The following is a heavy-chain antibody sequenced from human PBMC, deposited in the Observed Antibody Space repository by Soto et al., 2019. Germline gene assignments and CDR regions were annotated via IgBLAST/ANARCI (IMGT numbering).Heavy chain of an antibody. V-gene: IGHV3-21*01. Sequence: EVQLVESGGGLVQPGGSLRLSCAASGFTFSRYGMSWVRQAPGKGREWVSSISMTTSYVYYADSVKGRFSISTDNAKKVLYLEMYAPRTENTAVYYCANDPSKGRVSTSFESWGQGTLVTVSS. D-gene: IGHD1-1*01. J-gene: IGHJ5*01. CDR1: GFTFSRYG. CDR3: ANDPSKGRVSTSFES. CDR2: ISMTTSYV.